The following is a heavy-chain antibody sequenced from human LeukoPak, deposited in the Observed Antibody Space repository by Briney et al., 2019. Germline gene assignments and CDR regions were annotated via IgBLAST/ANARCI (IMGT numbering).Heavy chain of an antibody. CDR3: AELGITMIGGV. CDR1: GFTFTISG. CDR2: ISASGGRT. D-gene: IGHD3-10*02. V-gene: IGHV3-23*01. Sequence: GGSLRLSCAASGFTFTISGMNWVRQAPGKGLEWVSGISASGGRTYYADSVKGRFTISRDNAKNSLYLQMSSLRAEDTAVYYCAELGITMIGGVWGKGTTVTISS. J-gene: IGHJ6*04.